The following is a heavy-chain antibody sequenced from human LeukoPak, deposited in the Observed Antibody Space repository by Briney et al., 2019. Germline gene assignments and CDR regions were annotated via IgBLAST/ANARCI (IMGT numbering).Heavy chain of an antibody. CDR1: GDSVSSNSVT. J-gene: IGHJ5*02. D-gene: IGHD2-2*01. CDR2: TYYRSTWYN. V-gene: IGHV6-1*01. CDR3: ARRLTQYDCFDP. Sequence: SQTLSLTCAISGDSVSSNSVTWNWIRQSPSRALEWLGRTYYRSTWYNDYAVSVRGRITVNPDTSKNQFSLHLNSVTPEDTAVYYCARRLTQYDCFDPWGQGILVTVSS.